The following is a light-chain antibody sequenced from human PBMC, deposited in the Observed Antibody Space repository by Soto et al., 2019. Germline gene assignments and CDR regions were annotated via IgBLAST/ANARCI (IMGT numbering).Light chain of an antibody. CDR1: SSDVGGYNY. Sequence: QSALTQPASVSGSPGQKITISCTGTSSDVGGYNYVSWHQQHPGKAPKLMIYDVSNRPSGVSNRFSGSKSGNTASLTISGLQAEDEADYYCSSYTSSSTPYVSGTGTKVTVL. V-gene: IGLV2-14*01. J-gene: IGLJ1*01. CDR2: DVS. CDR3: SSYTSSSTPYV.